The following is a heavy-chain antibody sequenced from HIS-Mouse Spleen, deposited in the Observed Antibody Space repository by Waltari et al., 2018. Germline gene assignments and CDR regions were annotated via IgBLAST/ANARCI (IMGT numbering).Heavy chain of an antibody. CDR3: AREIPYSSSWYDWYFDL. V-gene: IGHV1-46*01. CDR2: INPSGGST. Sequence: QVQLVQSGAEVKKPGASVKVSCKASGYTFTSYYMHWVRQAPGQGLEWMGIINPSGGSTSYPQKFQGRVTMTGDKSTRTVYVVRSSLRSEDTAVYYCAREIPYSSSWYDWYFDLWGRGTLVTVSS. CDR1: GYTFTSYY. J-gene: IGHJ2*01. D-gene: IGHD6-13*01.